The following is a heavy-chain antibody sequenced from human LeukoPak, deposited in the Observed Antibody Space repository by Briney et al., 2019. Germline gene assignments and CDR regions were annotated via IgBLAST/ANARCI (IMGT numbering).Heavy chain of an antibody. D-gene: IGHD6-13*01. V-gene: IGHV3-30-3*01. Sequence: PGRSLRLSCAASGFTFSSYAMHWVRQAPGKGLEWVAVISYDGSNKYYADSVKGRFTISRDNSKNTLYLQMNSLRAEDTAVYYCANARSYSSSWPPTWGQGTLVTASS. J-gene: IGHJ5*02. CDR1: GFTFSSYA. CDR2: ISYDGSNK. CDR3: ANARSYSSSWPPT.